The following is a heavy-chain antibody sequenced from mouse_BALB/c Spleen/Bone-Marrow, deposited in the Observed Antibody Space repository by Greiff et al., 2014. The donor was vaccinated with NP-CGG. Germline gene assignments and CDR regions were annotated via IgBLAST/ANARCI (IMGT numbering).Heavy chain of an antibody. J-gene: IGHJ4*01. CDR2: INPSNGGT. CDR1: GYTFTSYY. V-gene: IGHV1S81*02. Sequence: QVQLQQSGAELVKPGASVKLSCKASGYTFTSYYMYWVKQRPGQGLEWFGEINPSNGGTNFNEKFKNKATLTVDKSSNTAYMQLSSLTSEDSAVYYCSRGRRDALDYWGQGTSVTVSS. CDR3: SRGRRDALDY.